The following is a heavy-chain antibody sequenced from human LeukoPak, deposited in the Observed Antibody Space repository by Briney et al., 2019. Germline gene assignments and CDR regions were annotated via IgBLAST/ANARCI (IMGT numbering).Heavy chain of an antibody. D-gene: IGHD2-15*01. CDR2: IYHSGST. CDR1: GGSISSSNW. J-gene: IGHJ4*02. V-gene: IGHV4-4*02. CDR3: ARGADIVVGTSFFDY. Sequence: SGTLSLTCAVSGGSISSSNWWSWVRQPPGKGLEWIGEIYHSGSTNYNPSLKSRVTISVDTSKNQFSLKLSSVTAADTAVYYCARGADIVVGTSFFDYWGQGTLVTVSS.